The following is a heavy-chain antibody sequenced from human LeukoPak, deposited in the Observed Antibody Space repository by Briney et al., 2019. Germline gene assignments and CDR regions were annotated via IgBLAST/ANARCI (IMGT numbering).Heavy chain of an antibody. CDR3: AGHNREAVVSAIEY. D-gene: IGHD2-21*02. J-gene: IGHJ4*02. Sequence: SETLSLTCSVSGGSVSSYYWSWIRQPPGKGLEWIGYIYYNGNTVYNPSGKSRLTISLDASKNEVSLKLKSVTAADTGVYFCAGHNREAVVSAIEYWGQGTRVTVSS. CDR1: GGSVSSYY. CDR2: IYYNGNT. V-gene: IGHV4-59*08.